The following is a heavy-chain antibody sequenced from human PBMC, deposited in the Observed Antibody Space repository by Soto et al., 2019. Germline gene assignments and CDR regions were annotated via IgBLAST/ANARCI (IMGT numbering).Heavy chain of an antibody. V-gene: IGHV4-34*01. D-gene: IGHD5-18*01. CDR2: INHSGST. CDR1: GGSFSGYY. Sequence: SETLSLTCAVYGGSFSGYYWSWIRQRPGKGLEWIGEINHSGSTNYNPSLKSRVTISVDTSNNQFSLKLSSVTAADTAVYYCASGLCGYRYGLFAYRGRGTLVPVSS. CDR3: ASGLCGYRYGLFAY. J-gene: IGHJ4*02.